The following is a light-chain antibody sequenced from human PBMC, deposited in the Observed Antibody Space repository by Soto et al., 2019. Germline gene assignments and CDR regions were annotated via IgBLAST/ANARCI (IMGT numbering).Light chain of an antibody. CDR3: SSYTSSNTYV. CDR1: SSDVGSYNR. CDR2: DVS. J-gene: IGLJ1*01. Sequence: QSVLTQPPSVSVSPGQSVTLSCTGTSSDVGSYNRVSWYQQPPGTALKLMIYDVSNRPSGVPDRFSGSKSGNTASLTISGLQAEDEADYYCSSYTSSNTYVFGTGTKVTVL. V-gene: IGLV2-18*02.